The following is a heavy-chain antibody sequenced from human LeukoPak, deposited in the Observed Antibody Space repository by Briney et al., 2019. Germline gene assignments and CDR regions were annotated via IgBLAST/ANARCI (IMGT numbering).Heavy chain of an antibody. CDR3: ARGIYGSGSYLDY. CDR2: FYYTGKA. V-gene: IGHV4-39*07. Sequence: SETLSLTCVVSGGSLSSSSHYWGWIRQPPGKGLEWIGSFYYTGKAYYNPSLKSRVTISGDTSKNQFSLKLTSVTAADTAVYYCARGIYGSGSYLDYWGQGTLVTVSS. CDR1: GGSLSSSSHY. D-gene: IGHD3-10*01. J-gene: IGHJ4*02.